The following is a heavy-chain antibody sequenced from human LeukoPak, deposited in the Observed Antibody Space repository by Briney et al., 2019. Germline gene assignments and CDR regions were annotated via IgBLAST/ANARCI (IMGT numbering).Heavy chain of an antibody. V-gene: IGHV4-59*01. CDR2: IYYSGST. CDR1: GGSISSYY. D-gene: IGHD1-1*01. J-gene: IGHJ4*02. Sequence: SETLSLTCTVSGGSISSYYWSWIRQPPGKGLEWIGYIYYSGSTNYNPSLKSRVTISVDTSKNQFSLKLSSVTAADTAVYYYARVAADSWNDFDYWGQGTLVTVSP. CDR3: ARVAADSWNDFDY.